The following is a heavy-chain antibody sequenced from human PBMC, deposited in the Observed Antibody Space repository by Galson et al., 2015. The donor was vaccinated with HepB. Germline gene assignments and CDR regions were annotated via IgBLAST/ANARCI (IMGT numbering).Heavy chain of an antibody. V-gene: IGHV1-3*01. CDR1: GYTFSNFG. Sequence: SVKVSCKASGYTFSNFGLHWVRQAPGQRFEWMGGIPVGTGNTIYSQKFQGRVTVTRDTSASTAYLELSSLRSDDTAVYFCAREWRFRQNYYHFMDVWGKGTTVTVSS. D-gene: IGHD3-3*01. CDR3: AREWRFRQNYYHFMDV. J-gene: IGHJ6*03. CDR2: IPVGTGNT.